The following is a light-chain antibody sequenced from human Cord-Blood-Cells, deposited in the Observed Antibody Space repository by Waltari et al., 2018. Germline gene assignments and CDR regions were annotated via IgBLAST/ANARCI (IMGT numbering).Light chain of an antibody. CDR2: DVS. CDR3: SSYTSSSTLV. J-gene: IGLJ1*01. CDR1: SSDVGGYNY. V-gene: IGLV2-14*03. Sequence: QSALTQPASVSGSPGQSITISCTGTSSDVGGYNYVSWDQQHPGKAPKLMIYDVSNQPSGVSNRFSGSKSGNTASLTISGLQAEDEADYYCSSYTSSSTLVFGTGTKVTVL.